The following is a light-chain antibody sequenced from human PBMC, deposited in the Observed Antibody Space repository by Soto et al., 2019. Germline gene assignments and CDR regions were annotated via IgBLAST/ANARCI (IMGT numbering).Light chain of an antibody. Sequence: DIQMTQSPSSLSASVGDRVTITCQASQDINNYLNWYQQKPGKAPKLLIYDALNLETGVPSRFSGSGSGTDFTFTISSLQPEDIATYYCQQYDNLPFTFGPGTKVDFK. CDR3: QQYDNLPFT. CDR1: QDINNY. V-gene: IGKV1-33*01. CDR2: DAL. J-gene: IGKJ3*01.